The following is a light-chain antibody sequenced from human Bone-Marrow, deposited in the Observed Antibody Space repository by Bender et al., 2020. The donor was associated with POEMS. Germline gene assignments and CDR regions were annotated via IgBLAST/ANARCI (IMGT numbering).Light chain of an antibody. V-gene: IGLV2-11*01. CDR2: DVS. J-gene: IGLJ3*02. CDR1: SSDIGTYNY. CDR3: QSYDNSLGGWV. Sequence: QSALTQPRSVSGSPGQSVTISCTGTSSDIGTYNYVSWYQQHPGKAPKLVIYDVSNRPSGVPDRFSGSKSGTSASLAITGLQAEDEGDYYCQSYDNSLGGWVFGGGTKLTVL.